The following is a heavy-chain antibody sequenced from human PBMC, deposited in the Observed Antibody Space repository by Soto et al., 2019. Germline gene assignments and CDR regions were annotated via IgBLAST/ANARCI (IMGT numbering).Heavy chain of an antibody. D-gene: IGHD6-6*01. CDR2: ISGSGGST. CDR1: GFTFSSYA. CDR3: AKQLVPGLNWFDP. Sequence: EVQLLESGGGLVQPGGSLRLSCAASGFTFSSYAMSWVRQAPGKGLEGVSAISGSGGSTYYADSVKGRFTISRDNSKNTLYLQMNSLRVEDTAVYYCAKQLVPGLNWFDPWGQGTLVTVSS. J-gene: IGHJ5*02. V-gene: IGHV3-23*01.